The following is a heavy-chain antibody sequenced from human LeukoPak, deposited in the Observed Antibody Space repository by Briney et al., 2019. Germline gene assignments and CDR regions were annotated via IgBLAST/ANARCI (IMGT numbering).Heavy chain of an antibody. CDR2: IIPIFGTA. CDR1: GGTFSSYA. Sequence: SVKVSCKASGGTFSSYAISWVRQAPGQGLEWMGGIIPIFGTANYAQKFQGRVTITADESTSTAYMELSSLRSEDTAVYYCARSRFLEFLEWLFPFDYWGQGTLVTVSS. J-gene: IGHJ4*02. CDR3: ARSRFLEFLEWLFPFDY. V-gene: IGHV1-69*13. D-gene: IGHD3-3*02.